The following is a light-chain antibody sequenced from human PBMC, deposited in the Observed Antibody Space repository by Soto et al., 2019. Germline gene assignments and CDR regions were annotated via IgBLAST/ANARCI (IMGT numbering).Light chain of an antibody. V-gene: IGKV1-39*01. CDR3: QQSYRIPPT. Sequence: DIQMTQSPSSLSASVGDTVTISCRANATFSGHLNWYQQKPGKAPKLLIYGASFLQSGVPSRFSGSRSGTDFTLTSSILQPDDAATYYCQQSYRIPPTFGQGTKVEI. CDR1: ATFSGH. CDR2: GAS. J-gene: IGKJ2*01.